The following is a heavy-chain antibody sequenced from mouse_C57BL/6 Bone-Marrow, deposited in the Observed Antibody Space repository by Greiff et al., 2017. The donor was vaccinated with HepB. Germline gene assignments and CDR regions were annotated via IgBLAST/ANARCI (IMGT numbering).Heavy chain of an antibody. CDR3: ARGDGYHVSFAY. V-gene: IGHV1-52*01. Sequence: VQLQQPGAELVRPGSSVKLSCKASGYTFTSYWMHWVKQRPIQGLEWIGNIDPSDSETHYNQKFKDKATLTVDKSSSTAYMQLSSLTSEDSAVYYCARGDGYHVSFAYWGQGTLVTVSA. CDR1: GYTFTSYW. J-gene: IGHJ3*01. CDR2: IDPSDSET. D-gene: IGHD2-3*01.